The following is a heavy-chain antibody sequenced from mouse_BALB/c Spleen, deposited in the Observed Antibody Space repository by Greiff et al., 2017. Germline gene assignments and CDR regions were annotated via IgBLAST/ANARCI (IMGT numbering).Heavy chain of an antibody. Sequence: EVKVVESGGGLVQPGGSRKLSCAASGFTFSSFGMHWVRQAPEKGLEWVAYISSGSSTIYYADTVKGRFTISRDNPKNTLFLQMTSLRSEDTAMYYCASHPYFDYWGQGTTLTVSS. J-gene: IGHJ2*01. CDR2: ISSGSSTI. CDR1: GFTFSSFG. CDR3: ASHPYFDY. V-gene: IGHV5-17*02.